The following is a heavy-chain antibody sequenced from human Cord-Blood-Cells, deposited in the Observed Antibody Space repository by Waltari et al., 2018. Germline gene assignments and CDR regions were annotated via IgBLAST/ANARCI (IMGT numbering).Heavy chain of an antibody. V-gene: IGHV1-69*01. D-gene: IGHD1-7*01. CDR3: ARGGFGITGTTGFDY. CDR1: GGTFSSYA. Sequence: QVQLVQSGAAVKKPGSSVKVSCTASGGTFSSYAISRVRQAPGQGLEWMGGIIPIFGTANYAQKFQGRVTITADESTSTAYMELSSLRSEDTAVYYCARGGFGITGTTGFDYWGQGTLVTVSS. J-gene: IGHJ4*02. CDR2: IIPIFGTA.